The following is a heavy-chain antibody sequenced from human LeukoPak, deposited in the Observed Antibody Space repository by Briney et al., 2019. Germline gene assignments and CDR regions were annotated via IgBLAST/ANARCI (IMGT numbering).Heavy chain of an antibody. J-gene: IGHJ5*02. CDR1: GFTFSTYL. D-gene: IGHD3-9*01. CDR3: ASLGTLVP. CDR2: INTDGSIT. Sequence: GGSLRLSCAASGFTFSTYLMHWVRQAPGKELVWVSRINTDGSITTYADSVKGRFTISRDNAKNTLYLQMNSLRDEDTAVYYCASLGTLVPWGQGTLATVSS. V-gene: IGHV3-74*03.